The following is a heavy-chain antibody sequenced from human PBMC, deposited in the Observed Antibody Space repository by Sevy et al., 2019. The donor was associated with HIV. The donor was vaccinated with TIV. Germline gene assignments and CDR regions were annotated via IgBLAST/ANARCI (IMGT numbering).Heavy chain of an antibody. Sequence: SETLSLTCTVSGGSISSGGYYWSWIRQHPGKGLEWIGYIYYSGSTYYYPSLKSRVTISVDTSKNQFSLKLSSVTAADTAVYYCARDRRMVSHAFDIWGQGTMVTVSS. CDR1: GGSISSGGYY. J-gene: IGHJ3*02. D-gene: IGHD2-8*01. V-gene: IGHV4-31*03. CDR2: IYYSGST. CDR3: ARDRRMVSHAFDI.